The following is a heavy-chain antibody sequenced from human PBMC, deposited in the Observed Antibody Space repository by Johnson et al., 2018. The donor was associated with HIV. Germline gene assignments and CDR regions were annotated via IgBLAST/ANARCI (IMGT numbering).Heavy chain of an antibody. J-gene: IGHJ3*02. CDR2: IYSGGST. CDR3: ARDHRAYCGGDCYSDALEM. D-gene: IGHD2-21*02. V-gene: IGHV3-66*01. Sequence: VQLVESGGGLVQPGGSLRLSCAASGFTVSSNYMSWVRQAPGKGLEWVSVIYSGGSTYYADSVKGRFTISRDNSKNKLYLQMNRLRAEDTAVYYCARDHRAYCGGDCYSDALEMWGQGTVVTVSS. CDR1: GFTVSSNY.